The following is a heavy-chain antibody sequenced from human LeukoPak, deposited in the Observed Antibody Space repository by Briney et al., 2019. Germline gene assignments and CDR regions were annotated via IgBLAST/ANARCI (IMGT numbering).Heavy chain of an antibody. J-gene: IGHJ4*02. Sequence: RGSLTLSCPASGFRFSDYYMSWVRQAPGKGLEWISYITNTGYTKYYADSVKGGFSISRDNSYNSLFLQMNGLRAEDTAVYYCARWGYGFKGADYWGQGTLVSVSS. CDR3: ARWGYGFKGADY. D-gene: IGHD5-18*01. CDR1: GFRFSDYY. V-gene: IGHV3-11*01. CDR2: ITNTGYTK.